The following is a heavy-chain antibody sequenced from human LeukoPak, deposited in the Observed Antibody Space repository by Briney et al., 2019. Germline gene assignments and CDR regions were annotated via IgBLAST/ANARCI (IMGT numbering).Heavy chain of an antibody. CDR3: AGSGYFDSSGYHDAFDI. D-gene: IGHD3-22*01. Sequence: PGRSLRLSCAASGFAFSRYGMHWVRQAPGKGLEWVAVISYDGSNKYDADSVKGRFTISRDNSKNTLYLQMNSLRVEDTAVYYSAGSGYFDSSGYHDAFDIWGQGTMVTVSS. CDR2: ISYDGSNK. V-gene: IGHV3-30-3*01. CDR1: GFAFSRYG. J-gene: IGHJ3*02.